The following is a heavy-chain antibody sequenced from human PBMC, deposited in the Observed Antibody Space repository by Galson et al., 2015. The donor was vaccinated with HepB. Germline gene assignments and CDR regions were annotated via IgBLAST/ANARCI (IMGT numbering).Heavy chain of an antibody. V-gene: IGHV6-1*01. J-gene: IGHJ6*03. D-gene: IGHD2-2*01. CDR3: ARGNIVVVPAASYYMDV. Sequence: CAISGDSVSSNSAAWNWIRQSPSRGLEWLGRTYYRSKWYNDYAVSVKSRITINPDTSKNQFSLQLNSVTPEDTAVYYCARGNIVVVPAASYYMDVWGKGTTVTVSS. CDR1: GDSVSSNSAA. CDR2: TYYRSKWYN.